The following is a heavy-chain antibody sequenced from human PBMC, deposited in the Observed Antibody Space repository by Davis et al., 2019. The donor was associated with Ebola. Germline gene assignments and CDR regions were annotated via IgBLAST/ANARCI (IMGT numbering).Heavy chain of an antibody. CDR1: GFIINGYG. CDR3: ALRKLGTYSGHFLAN. J-gene: IGHJ4*02. V-gene: IGHV3-48*02. Sequence: GESLKISCAASGFIINGYGLNWVRQAPGKGLEWVSFISVGSDKSYYADSVQGRFTISRDNANNSLYLQMNSLRDEDTAVYYCALRKLGTYSGHFLANWGQGTLVTVSS. CDR2: ISVGSDKS. D-gene: IGHD1-26*01.